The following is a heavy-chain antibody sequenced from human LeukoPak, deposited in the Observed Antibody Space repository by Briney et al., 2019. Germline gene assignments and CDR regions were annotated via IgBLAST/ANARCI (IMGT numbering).Heavy chain of an antibody. D-gene: IGHD4-23*01. J-gene: IGHJ4*02. V-gene: IGHV1-69*06. CDR3: ATVESTVVTYFDY. CDR2: IIPIFGTA. Sequence: SVKVSCKASGGTFISYAISWVRQAPGQGLEWMGGIIPIFGTANYAQKFQGRVTMTEDTSTDTAYMELSSLRSEDTAVYYCATVESTVVTYFDYWGQGTLVTVSS. CDR1: GGTFISYA.